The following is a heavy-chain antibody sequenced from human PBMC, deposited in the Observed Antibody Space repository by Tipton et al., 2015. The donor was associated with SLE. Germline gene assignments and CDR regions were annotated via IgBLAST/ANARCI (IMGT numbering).Heavy chain of an antibody. CDR2: VYYSGST. CDR3: ARGRRRLGVLWDAFDI. J-gene: IGHJ3*02. CDR1: GGSISSGSYY. V-gene: IGHV4-61*09. Sequence: TLSLTCTVSGGSISSGSYYWSWIRQPAGKGLEWIGYVYYSGSTNYNPSLKSRVTISVDTSKNQFSLKLSSVTAADTAVYYCARGRRRLGVLWDAFDIWGQGTMVTVSS. D-gene: IGHD2-8*01.